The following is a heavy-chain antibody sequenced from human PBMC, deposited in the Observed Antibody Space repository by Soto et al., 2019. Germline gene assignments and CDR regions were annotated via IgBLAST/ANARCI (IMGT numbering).Heavy chain of an antibody. D-gene: IGHD6-13*01. J-gene: IGHJ6*02. CDR3: ARELIAAAGGSNGMDV. V-gene: IGHV4-4*07. CDR1: GGSISSYY. CDR2: IYTSGST. Sequence: PSETLSLTCTVSGGSISSYYWSWIRQPAGKGLEWIGRIYTSGSTNYNPSLKSRVTMSVDTSKNQFSLKLSSVTAADTAVYYCARELIAAAGGSNGMDVWGQGTTVTVS.